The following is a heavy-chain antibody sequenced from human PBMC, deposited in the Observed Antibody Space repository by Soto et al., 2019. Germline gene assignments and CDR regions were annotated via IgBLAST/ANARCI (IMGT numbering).Heavy chain of an antibody. CDR1: GFTFRNYD. V-gene: IGHV3-13*05. J-gene: IGHJ6*02. CDR2: ISAAGDP. Sequence: EVQLVESGGGLVQPGGSLRLSCEASGFTFRNYDMHWVRQGTGKGLEWVSGISAAGDPDYADSVEGRLTISRENAQNSFFLQMNSLGVGATAVYYCARTDRDFYGVDVWGQGTTVIVSS. CDR3: ARTDRDFYGVDV.